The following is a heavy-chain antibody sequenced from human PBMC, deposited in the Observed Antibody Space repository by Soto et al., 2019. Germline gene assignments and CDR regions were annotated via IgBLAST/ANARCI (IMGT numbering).Heavy chain of an antibody. Sequence: PSETLSLTCTVSGGSISNYYWSWIRQPPGKGLEWLGYIYYSGSTNYNPSLKSRVTISVDTSKNQFSLRLTSVSAADTAVYYCARSTFYDGSRGFYQFDYWGQGTLVTISS. CDR3: ARSTFYDGSRGFYQFDY. CDR1: GGSISNYY. D-gene: IGHD3-22*01. V-gene: IGHV4-59*01. J-gene: IGHJ4*02. CDR2: IYYSGST.